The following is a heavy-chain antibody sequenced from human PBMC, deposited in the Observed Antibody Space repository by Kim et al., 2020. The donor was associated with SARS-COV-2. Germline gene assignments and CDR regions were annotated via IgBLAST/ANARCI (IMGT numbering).Heavy chain of an antibody. J-gene: IGHJ3*02. V-gene: IGHV4-34*01. D-gene: IGHD3-10*01. CDR3: ARPRDYGSGYDAFDI. Sequence: PSLKRRVTISVDTSKNQFSLKLSSVTAADTAVYYCARPRDYGSGYDAFDIWGQGTMVTVSS.